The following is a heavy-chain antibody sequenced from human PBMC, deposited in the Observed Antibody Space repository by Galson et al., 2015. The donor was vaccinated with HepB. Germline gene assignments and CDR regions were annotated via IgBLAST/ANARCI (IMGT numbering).Heavy chain of an antibody. Sequence: SLRLSCAASGSTVSNAWMSWVRQAPGKGQEWVGRIKSKTDGGTTDYAEPVNSRFTLSRDDSKYTLYLQMNSLKTEDTAVYYSTTDIGRYNVVVVAATPIVYWGQGTLVTASS. CDR1: GSTVSNAW. J-gene: IGHJ4*02. CDR3: TTDIGRYNVVVVAATPIVY. V-gene: IGHV3-15*01. D-gene: IGHD2-15*01. CDR2: IKSKTDGGTT.